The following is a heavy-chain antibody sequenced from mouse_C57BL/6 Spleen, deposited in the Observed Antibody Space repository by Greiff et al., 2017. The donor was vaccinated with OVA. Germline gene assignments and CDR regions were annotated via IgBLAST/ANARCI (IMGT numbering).Heavy chain of an antibody. V-gene: IGHV5-4*01. CDR2: ISDGGSYT. J-gene: IGHJ3*01. CDR3: ARDESKYYVSSFSWFAY. D-gene: IGHD1-1*01. CDR1: GFTFSSYA. Sequence: EVKLVESGGGLVKPGGSLKLSCAASGFTFSSYAMSWVRQTPEKRLEWVATISDGGSYTYYPDNVKGRFTISRDNTKTNLYLQVSHLRSEDTAMNYRARDESKYYVSSFSWFAYWGQGTLVTVSA.